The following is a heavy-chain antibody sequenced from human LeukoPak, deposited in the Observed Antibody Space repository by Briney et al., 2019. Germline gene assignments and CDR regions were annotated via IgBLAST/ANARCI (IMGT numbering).Heavy chain of an antibody. V-gene: IGHV4-59*08. D-gene: IGHD4-17*01. CDR2: ISYSKTT. CDR3: ASLGHFGDYVRVDY. Sequence: SETLSLTCTASGGSISRFHWSWIRQPPGKGLEWIGYISYSKTTYYNPSLTGRVTISADTSKNQFSLRLHSVTAADTAVYYCASLGHFGDYVRVDYWGQGTRVTVSS. CDR1: GGSISRFH. J-gene: IGHJ4*02.